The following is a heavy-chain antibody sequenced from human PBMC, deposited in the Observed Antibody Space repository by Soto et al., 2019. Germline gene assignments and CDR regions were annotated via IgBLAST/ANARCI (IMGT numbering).Heavy chain of an antibody. V-gene: IGHV4-4*07. J-gene: IGHJ4*02. D-gene: IGHD6-13*01. CDR3: ARDFDSSSWYRLDQ. CDR1: GGSINTYF. Sequence: QVQLQESGPGLVKPSETLSLTCTVSGGSINTYFWCWIRQPAGKGLEWIGRIYTSGTANYNPSLKGRVLMSVDTSKNQFSLKVTSVTAADTAVYYCARDFDSSSWYRLDQWGQGTLVIVSS. CDR2: IYTSGTA.